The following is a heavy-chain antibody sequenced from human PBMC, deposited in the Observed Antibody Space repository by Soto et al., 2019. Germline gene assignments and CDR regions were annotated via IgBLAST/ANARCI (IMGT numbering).Heavy chain of an antibody. CDR2: ISYDGSNK. V-gene: IGHV3-30*18. J-gene: IGHJ4*02. CDR3: AKVLPHNSDFDY. Sequence: GGSLRLSCAASGFTFSSYGMHWVRQAPGKGLEWVAVISYDGSNKYYADSVKGRFTISRDNSKNTLYLQMNSLRAEDTAVYYCAKVLPHNSDFDYWGQGTLVTVSS. D-gene: IGHD1-20*01. CDR1: GFTFSSYG.